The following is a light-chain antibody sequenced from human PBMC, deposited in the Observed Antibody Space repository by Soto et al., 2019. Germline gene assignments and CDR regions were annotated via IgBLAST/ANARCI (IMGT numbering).Light chain of an antibody. CDR3: QQYTNWPPWT. Sequence: EIVMTQSPATLSVSPGERATLSCRVSQSVSSNLAWYQQKPGQAPRLLIYGASTRATGIPARFSGSGSGTEFTLTISSLQSEDFAVYYCQQYTNWPPWTFGQGTMVDTK. CDR2: GAS. V-gene: IGKV3-15*01. CDR1: QSVSSN. J-gene: IGKJ1*01.